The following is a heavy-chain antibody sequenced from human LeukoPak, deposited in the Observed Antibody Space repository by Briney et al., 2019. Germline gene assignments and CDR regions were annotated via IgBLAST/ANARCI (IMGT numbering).Heavy chain of an antibody. CDR3: ARDSSRNAFDI. CDR2: IYHSGST. J-gene: IGHJ3*02. CDR1: GGSISSGGYS. V-gene: IGHV4-30-2*01. Sequence: PSQTLSLTCAVSGGSISSGGYSWSWIRQPPGKGLEWIGYIYHSGSTYYNPSLKSRVTISVDKSKNQFSLKLSSVTAVDTAVYYCARDSSRNAFDIWGQGTMVTVSS. D-gene: IGHD1-14*01.